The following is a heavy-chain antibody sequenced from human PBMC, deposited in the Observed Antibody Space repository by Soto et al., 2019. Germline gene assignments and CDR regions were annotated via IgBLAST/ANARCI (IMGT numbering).Heavy chain of an antibody. CDR2: IYYSGST. CDR1: GGSIISGDYY. D-gene: IGHD3-22*01. J-gene: IGHJ4*02. V-gene: IGHV4-30-4*01. CDR3: AREATYYYDSSGQQDFDLDY. Sequence: SSETLSLTCTVSGGSIISGDYYFSCIRQPPWSGLEWIGYIYYSGSTYYNPSLKSRVTISVDTSKNQFSLKLSSVTAADTAVYYCAREATYYYDSSGQQDFDLDYWGQGTLVTVSS.